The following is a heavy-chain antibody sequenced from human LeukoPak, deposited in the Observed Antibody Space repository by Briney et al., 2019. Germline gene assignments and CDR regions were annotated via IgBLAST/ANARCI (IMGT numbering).Heavy chain of an antibody. CDR1: GFTFSSYA. V-gene: IGHV3-23*01. CDR2: FSGSGDST. D-gene: IGHD5-18*01. Sequence: GGSLRLSCAASGFTFSSYAMSWVRQAPGKGLEWVSVFSGSGDSTYYADSVKGRFTISRDNSKSTLSLQVNSLRAEDTAVYYCAKIRGYSTFDAFDIWGLGTMVTVSS. CDR3: AKIRGYSTFDAFDI. J-gene: IGHJ3*02.